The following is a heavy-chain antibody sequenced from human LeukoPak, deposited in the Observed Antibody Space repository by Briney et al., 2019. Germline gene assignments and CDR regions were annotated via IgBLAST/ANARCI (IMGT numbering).Heavy chain of an antibody. J-gene: IGHJ3*02. Sequence: PSETLSLTCAVYGGSFTEYHWSWIRQPPGKGLEWIGEINYTGRTHYNPSLTSRVTISIDMSERQFSLRLTSVTAADTAVYYCARERRVEVSARQTVAFDMWAQGTMVIVSS. CDR2: INYTGRT. CDR3: ARERRVEVSARQTVAFDM. CDR1: GGSFTEYH. D-gene: IGHD5/OR15-5a*01. V-gene: IGHV4-34*01.